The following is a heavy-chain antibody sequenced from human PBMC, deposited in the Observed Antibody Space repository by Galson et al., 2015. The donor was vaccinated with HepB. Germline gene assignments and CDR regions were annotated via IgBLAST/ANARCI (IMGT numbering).Heavy chain of an antibody. Sequence: SLRLSCAGSGFTFSSYGMNWVRQAPGKGLEWLSYISSSGTTIYYADSVRGRFTISRDNAKNSLYLQMNSLRAEDTAVYYCARDHSGNWYSTDSAENFQNWGQGTLVTVSS. J-gene: IGHJ1*01. CDR1: GFTFSSYG. V-gene: IGHV3-48*01. CDR3: ARDHSGNWYSTDSAENFQN. CDR2: ISSSGTTI. D-gene: IGHD6-13*01.